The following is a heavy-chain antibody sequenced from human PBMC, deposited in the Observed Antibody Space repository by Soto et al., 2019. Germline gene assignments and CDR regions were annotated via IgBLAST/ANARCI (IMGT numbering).Heavy chain of an antibody. CDR1: GYSFTSYW. Sequence: PGESPKISCKGSGYSFTSYWISWVRQMPGKGLEWMGRIDPSDSYTNYSPSFQGHVPISADKSISTAYLQWSSLKASDTAMYYCARREQTELYCSRGSCYHEYYYYGMDVGGEGATVTVAS. CDR3: ARREQTELYCSRGSCYHEYYYYGMDV. CDR2: IDPSDSYT. J-gene: IGHJ6*04. V-gene: IGHV5-10-1*01. D-gene: IGHD2-15*01.